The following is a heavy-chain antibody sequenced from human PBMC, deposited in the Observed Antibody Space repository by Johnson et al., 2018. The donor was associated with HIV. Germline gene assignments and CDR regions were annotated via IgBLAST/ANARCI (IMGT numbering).Heavy chain of an antibody. J-gene: IGHJ3*02. CDR1: GFTFSSYG. D-gene: IGHD3-10*01. Sequence: QVQLVESGGGVVQPGRSLRLSCAASGFTFSSYGMHWVRQAPGKGLEWVAVIGYDGSDKYYADSVKGRVTISRDNVKNTLYLQMNSLRAEDTAVYYCARSGYGSGSTHDAFDIWGQGTMVTVSS. V-gene: IGHV3-33*08. CDR3: ARSGYGSGSTHDAFDI. CDR2: IGYDGSDK.